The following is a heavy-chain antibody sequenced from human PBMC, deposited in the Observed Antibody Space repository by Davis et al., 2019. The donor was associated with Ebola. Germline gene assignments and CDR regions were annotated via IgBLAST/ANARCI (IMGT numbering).Heavy chain of an antibody. CDR1: GFTFSTFA. CDR2: IWDDGNDK. CDR3: AKIVVVTAIPHFDY. D-gene: IGHD2-21*02. V-gene: IGHV3-33*06. Sequence: GESLKISCAASGFTFSTFAMHWVRQAPGKGLEWVAIIWDDGNDKYYADSVKGRFTISRDNSKNTLYLQMNSLRAEDTAVYYCAKIVVVTAIPHFDYWGQGTLVTVSS. J-gene: IGHJ4*02.